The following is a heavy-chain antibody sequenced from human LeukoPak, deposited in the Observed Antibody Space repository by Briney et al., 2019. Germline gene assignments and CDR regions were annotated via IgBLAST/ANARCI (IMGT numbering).Heavy chain of an antibody. Sequence: GESLKISCKGSGYSFTSYWIGWVRQMPGKGLEWMGIIYPGGSDTRYSPSFQGQVTISADKSISTAYLQWSSLKASDTAMYYCARELAYYYDSSGYTNWFDPWGQGTLVTVSS. CDR2: IYPGGSDT. J-gene: IGHJ5*02. CDR1: GYSFTSYW. CDR3: ARELAYYYDSSGYTNWFDP. V-gene: IGHV5-51*01. D-gene: IGHD3-22*01.